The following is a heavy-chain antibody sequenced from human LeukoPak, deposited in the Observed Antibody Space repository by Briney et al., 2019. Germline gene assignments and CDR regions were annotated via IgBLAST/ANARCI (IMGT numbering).Heavy chain of an antibody. Sequence: GGSLRLSCAASGFTFSSYGMHWVRQAPGKGLEWVAVISYDGSNKYYADSVKGRFTISRDNPKNTLYLQMNSLRTEDTAIYYCAKEDVVVITIRYFQHWGQGTLVTVSS. CDR1: GFTFSSYG. V-gene: IGHV3-30*18. CDR3: AKEDVVVITIRYFQH. J-gene: IGHJ1*01. D-gene: IGHD3-22*01. CDR2: ISYDGSNK.